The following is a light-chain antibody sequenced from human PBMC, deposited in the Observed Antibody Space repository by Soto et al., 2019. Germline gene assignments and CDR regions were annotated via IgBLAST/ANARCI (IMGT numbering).Light chain of an antibody. Sequence: EMVLTQSPATLSLSPGDRATLSCRASQSVGRYLAWYQQRPGQAPRLLIYDSSNRVTGIPARFSGNGSGRDFTLTISSLEPEDFAVHYCQYHTDWPPYTFGQGTRLEIK. J-gene: IGKJ5*01. CDR2: DSS. CDR3: QYHTDWPPYT. V-gene: IGKV3-11*02. CDR1: QSVGRY.